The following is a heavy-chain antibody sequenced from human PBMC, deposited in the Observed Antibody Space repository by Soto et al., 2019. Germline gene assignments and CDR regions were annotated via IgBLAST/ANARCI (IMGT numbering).Heavy chain of an antibody. CDR3: ARVGATTGNFDY. Sequence: GESLKISCAASGFTFSSYAMHWVRQAPGKGLEWVAVISYDGSNKYYADSVKGRFTISRDNSKNTLYLQMNSLRAEDTAVYYCARVGATTGNFDYWGQGTLVTVSS. V-gene: IGHV3-30-3*01. J-gene: IGHJ4*02. D-gene: IGHD1-26*01. CDR2: ISYDGSNK. CDR1: GFTFSSYA.